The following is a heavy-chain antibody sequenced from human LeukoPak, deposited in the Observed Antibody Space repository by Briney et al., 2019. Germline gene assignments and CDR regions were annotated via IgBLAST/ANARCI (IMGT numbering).Heavy chain of an antibody. D-gene: IGHD3-22*01. CDR2: IYSGGST. J-gene: IGHJ4*02. CDR1: GFTFSSYA. Sequence: PGGSLRLSCAASGFTFSSYAMSWVRQAPGKGLEWVSIIYSGGSTYYADSVKGRFTISRDNSKNTLYLQMNSLRAEDTAVYYCAKAPSSGYYLASSHFDYWGQGTLVTVSS. V-gene: IGHV3-23*03. CDR3: AKAPSSGYYLASSHFDY.